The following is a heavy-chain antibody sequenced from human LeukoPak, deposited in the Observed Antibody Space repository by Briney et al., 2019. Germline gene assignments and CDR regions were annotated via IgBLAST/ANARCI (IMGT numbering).Heavy chain of an antibody. Sequence: GATVKISCKASGYTFTDYYMHWVQQAPGKGLECMGRVDPEDGETIYAEKFQGRVTITADTSTDTAYMELSSLRSEDTAVYYCATYVLRYFDWSPSFDYWGQGTLVTVSS. CDR2: VDPEDGET. J-gene: IGHJ4*02. CDR1: GYTFTDYY. V-gene: IGHV1-69-2*01. CDR3: ATYVLRYFDWSPSFDY. D-gene: IGHD3-9*01.